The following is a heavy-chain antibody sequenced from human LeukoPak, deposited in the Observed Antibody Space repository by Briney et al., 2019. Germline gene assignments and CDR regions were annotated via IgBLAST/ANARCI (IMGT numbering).Heavy chain of an antibody. CDR3: AKDHYWSIDY. Sequence: PGGSLRLSCAASGFTFSSYWMHWVRQAPGKGLVWVSHINGDGSTTSYADSVKGRFTISRDNAKNTVYLQMNSLRAEDTGVYYCAKDHYWSIDYWGRGTLVTVSS. J-gene: IGHJ4*02. CDR1: GFTFSSYW. V-gene: IGHV3-74*01. CDR2: INGDGSTT. D-gene: IGHD3-3*01.